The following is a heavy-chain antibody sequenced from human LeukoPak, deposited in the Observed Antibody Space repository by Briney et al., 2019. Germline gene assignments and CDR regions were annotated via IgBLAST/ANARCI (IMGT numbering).Heavy chain of an antibody. V-gene: IGHV3-7*01. CDR1: GFTFSSYW. CDR2: IKQDGSEK. Sequence: PGGSLRLSCAASGFTFSSYWMSWVRQAPGKGVEWVANIKQDGSEKYYVDSVKGRFTISRDNAKNSLYLQMNSLRAEDTAVYYCVKSGDERRPEQDAFDIWGQGTMVTVSP. D-gene: IGHD1-14*01. J-gene: IGHJ3*02. CDR3: VKSGDERRPEQDAFDI.